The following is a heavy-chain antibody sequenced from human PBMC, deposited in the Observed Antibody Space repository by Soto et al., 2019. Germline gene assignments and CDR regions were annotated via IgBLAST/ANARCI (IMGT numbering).Heavy chain of an antibody. V-gene: IGHV4-39*01. CDR2: IYYSGST. CDR1: GGSISSSSYY. D-gene: IGHD3-3*01. J-gene: IGHJ6*03. CDR3: ARRPYDFWSGLSHYYYYYMDV. Sequence: QLQLQESGPGLVKPSETLSLTCTVSGGSISSSSYYWGWIRQPPGKGLEWIGSIYYSGSTYYNPSLKSRVTISVDTSKNQFSLKLSSVTAADTAVYYCARRPYDFWSGLSHYYYYYMDVWGKGTTVTVSS.